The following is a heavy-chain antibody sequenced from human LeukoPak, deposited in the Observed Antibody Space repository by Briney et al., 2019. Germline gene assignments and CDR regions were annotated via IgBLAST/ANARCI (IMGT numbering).Heavy chain of an antibody. V-gene: IGHV4-4*07. CDR2: IYTSGST. Sequence: SETLSLTCTVSGGSISSYYWSWIRQPAGKGLEWIGRIYTSGSTNYNPSLKSRVTMSVDTSKNQFSLKLSSVTAANTAVYYCARLHDYDSSGYGTPLYGLWGQGTLVTVSS. D-gene: IGHD3-22*01. CDR1: GGSISSYY. J-gene: IGHJ4*02. CDR3: ARLHDYDSSGYGTPLYGL.